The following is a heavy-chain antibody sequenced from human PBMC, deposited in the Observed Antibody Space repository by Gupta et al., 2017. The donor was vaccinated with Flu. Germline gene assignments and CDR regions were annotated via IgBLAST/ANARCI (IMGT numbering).Heavy chain of an antibody. CDR3: ARDESFDY. Sequence: EVQLVESGGGLVQPGGSLRLSCTASGFTFSTYDMNWVRQVPGKGLEWVSYISSSGNSILYAASVKGRFTISRDNAKNSLFLQMNSLRVEDTAVYYCARDESFDYWGQGALVTVSS. J-gene: IGHJ4*02. CDR1: GFTFSTYD. CDR2: ISSSGNSI. V-gene: IGHV3-48*03.